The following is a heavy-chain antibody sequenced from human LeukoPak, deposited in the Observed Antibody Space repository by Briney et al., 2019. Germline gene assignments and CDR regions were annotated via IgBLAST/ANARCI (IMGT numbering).Heavy chain of an antibody. J-gene: IGHJ6*03. D-gene: IGHD3-22*01. Sequence: ASVKVSCKASGYTFTSYDINWVRQATGQGLEWMGWMNPNSGNTGYAQKFQGRVTITRNTSISTDYMELSSLRSEDTAVYYCARGLHYYDSSGYYGYYYYYMDVWGKGTTVTVSS. V-gene: IGHV1-8*03. CDR3: ARGLHYYDSSGYYGYYYYYMDV. CDR1: GYTFTSYD. CDR2: MNPNSGNT.